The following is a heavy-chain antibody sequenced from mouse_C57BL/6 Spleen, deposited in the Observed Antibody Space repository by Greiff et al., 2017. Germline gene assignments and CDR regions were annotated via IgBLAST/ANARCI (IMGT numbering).Heavy chain of an antibody. Sequence: VQLQQPGAELVMPGASVKLSCKASGYTFTSYWMHWVKQRPGQGLEWIGEIDPSDSYTNYNQKFKGKSTLTVDKSSSTAYMQLSSLTSEEAAVYYCRKDYAMDYWGQGTSVTVSS. V-gene: IGHV1-69*01. CDR2: IDPSDSYT. J-gene: IGHJ4*01. CDR3: RKDYAMDY. CDR1: GYTFTSYW.